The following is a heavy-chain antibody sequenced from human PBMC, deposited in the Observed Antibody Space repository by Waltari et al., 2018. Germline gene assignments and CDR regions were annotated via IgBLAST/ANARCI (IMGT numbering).Heavy chain of an antibody. Sequence: QVQLQESGPGLVKPSGTLSVTCTVSGGAMSGTDCWSWVRQPPGKGLEWIGQIHHSGRSNYNPSLESRVTVSRDTSSNQFSLKLSSATAADTAVYYCARDRGRGLYLDSWGRGILVTVSP. J-gene: IGHJ4*02. D-gene: IGHD2-15*01. CDR1: GGAMSGTDC. CDR2: IHHSGRS. V-gene: IGHV4-4*02. CDR3: ARDRGRGLYLDS.